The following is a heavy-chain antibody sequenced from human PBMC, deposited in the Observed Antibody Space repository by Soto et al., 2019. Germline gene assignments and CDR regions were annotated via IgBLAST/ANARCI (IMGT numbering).Heavy chain of an antibody. CDR2: ISSSGSTI. CDR3: ARVGEGYFDWLLEGGDYYGMDV. J-gene: IGHJ6*02. D-gene: IGHD3-9*01. Sequence: GSLRLSCAASGFTFSDYYMSWIRQAPGKGLEWVSYISSSGSTIYYADSVKGRFTISRDNAKNSLYLQMNSLRAEDTAVYYCARVGEGYFDWLLEGGDYYGMDVWGQGTTVTVSS. CDR1: GFTFSDYY. V-gene: IGHV3-11*01.